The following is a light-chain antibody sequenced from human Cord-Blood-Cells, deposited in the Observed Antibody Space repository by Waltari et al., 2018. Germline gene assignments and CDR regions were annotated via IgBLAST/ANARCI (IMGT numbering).Light chain of an antibody. J-gene: IGLJ1*01. CDR1: SSDVGGYNY. V-gene: IGLV2-14*01. CDR3: SSYTSSSTYV. Sequence: QSALTQPASVSGSPGPSITISCTGTSSDVGGYNYVSWYQQHPGKAPKLMIYEVSNRPSGVSNRFSGSKSGNTASLTISGLQDEDEADYYCSSYTSSSTYVFGTGTKVTVL. CDR2: EVS.